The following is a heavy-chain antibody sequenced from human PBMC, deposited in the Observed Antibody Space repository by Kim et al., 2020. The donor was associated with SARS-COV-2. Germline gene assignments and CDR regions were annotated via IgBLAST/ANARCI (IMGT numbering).Heavy chain of an antibody. CDR2: IYYSGST. D-gene: IGHD5-12*01. CDR1: GGSISSGGYY. J-gene: IGHJ4*02. CDR3: ARTLYSGYDYRFDY. Sequence: SETLSLTCTVSGGSISSGGYYWSWIRQHPGKGLEWIGYIYYSGSTYYNPSLKSRVTISVDTSKNQFSLKLSSVTAADTAVNYCARTLYSGYDYRFDYWGQGTLVTVSS. V-gene: IGHV4-31*03.